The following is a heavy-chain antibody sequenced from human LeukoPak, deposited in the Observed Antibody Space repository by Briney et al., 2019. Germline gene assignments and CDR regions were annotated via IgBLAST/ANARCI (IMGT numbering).Heavy chain of an antibody. CDR1: GYTFTSYY. CDR2: INPSGGST. Sequence: ASVKVSCKASGYTFTSYYMHWVRQAPGQGLEWMGIINPSGGSTSYAQKFQGRVTITADKSTSTAYMELSSLRSEDTAVYYCASSRGDCSGGSCKWFDPWGQGTLVTVSS. J-gene: IGHJ5*02. V-gene: IGHV1-46*03. CDR3: ASSRGDCSGGSCKWFDP. D-gene: IGHD2-15*01.